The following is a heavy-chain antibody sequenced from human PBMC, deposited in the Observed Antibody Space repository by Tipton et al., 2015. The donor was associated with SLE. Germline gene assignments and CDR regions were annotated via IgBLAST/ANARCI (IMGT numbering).Heavy chain of an antibody. V-gene: IGHV3-30*02. Sequence: SLRLSCAASGFTFSSYGMHWVRQAPGKGLEWVAFIRYDGSNKYYADSVKGRFTISRDNSKNTLYLQMNSLRAEDTAVYYCARYYPAYFDYWGQGTLVTVSS. CDR3: ARYYPAYFDY. CDR2: IRYDGSNK. J-gene: IGHJ4*02. CDR1: GFTFSSYG. D-gene: IGHD1-26*01.